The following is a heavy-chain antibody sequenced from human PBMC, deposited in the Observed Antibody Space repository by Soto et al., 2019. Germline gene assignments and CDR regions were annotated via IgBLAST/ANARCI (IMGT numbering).Heavy chain of an antibody. CDR2: IYSSGNI. V-gene: IGHV3-53*02. CDR3: ATGIKAVVSSWYFDL. CDR1: GLSVSSNY. J-gene: IGHJ2*01. D-gene: IGHD5-18*01. Sequence: EVQLVETGGDLIQPGGSLRLSCAASGLSVSSNYMSWVRQAPGRGLEWVSVIYSSGNIYYRDSVKGRFTISRDNSKNTLYLQMNSLRDEDTAVYYCATGIKAVVSSWYFDLWGRGTLVTVSS.